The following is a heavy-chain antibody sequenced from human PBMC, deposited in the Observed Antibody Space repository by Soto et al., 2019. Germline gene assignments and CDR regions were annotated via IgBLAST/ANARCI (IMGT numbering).Heavy chain of an antibody. J-gene: IGHJ6*02. V-gene: IGHV1-69*01. CDR2: VIPLFDTA. D-gene: IGHD5-18*01. CDR3: GTGAHNDGYNVCQVMDV. Sequence: QVQVVQSGAEVKKPGSSVKVSCKVSGGIFTNNAISWVRQAPGQGLEWLGGVIPLFDTAYYAQIFRGRLRISADGVTSSAYIELSGLTAADTSVYFWGTGAHNDGYNVCQVMDVLGEGSTVTVS. CDR1: GGIFTNNA.